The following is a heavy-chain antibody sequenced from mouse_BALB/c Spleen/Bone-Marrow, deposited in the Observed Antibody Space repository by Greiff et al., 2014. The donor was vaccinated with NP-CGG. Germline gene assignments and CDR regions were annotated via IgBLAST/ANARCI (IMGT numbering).Heavy chain of an antibody. V-gene: IGHV5-6-5*01. CDR1: GFTFSSYA. CDR2: ISSGGST. CDR3: AREVDGWYYFDY. D-gene: IGHD2-3*01. J-gene: IGHJ2*01. Sequence: DVKLVESGGGLVKPGGSLKLSCAASGFTFSSYAMSWVRQTPEERLEWVASISSGGSTYYPDSVKGRFTISRDNARNILYLQMSSLRSEDTAMYYCAREVDGWYYFDYWGQGTTLTVSS.